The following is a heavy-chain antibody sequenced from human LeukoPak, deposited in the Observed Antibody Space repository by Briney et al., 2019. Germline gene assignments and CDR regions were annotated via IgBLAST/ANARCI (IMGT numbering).Heavy chain of an antibody. Sequence: GGSLRLSCAASGFTFSSCAMSWVRQAPGKGLEWVSTISGSGHSTYYADSVKGRFTISRDNSKNTLYLQMNSLRAEDTAVYYCARHVEREYSGHDGFDYWGQGTLVTVSS. CDR1: GFTFSSCA. CDR3: ARHVEREYSGHDGFDY. V-gene: IGHV3-23*01. D-gene: IGHD5-12*01. CDR2: ISGSGHST. J-gene: IGHJ4*02.